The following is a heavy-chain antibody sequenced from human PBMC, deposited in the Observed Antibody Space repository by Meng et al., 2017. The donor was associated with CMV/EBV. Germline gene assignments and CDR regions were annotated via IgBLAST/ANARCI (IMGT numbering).Heavy chain of an antibody. CDR1: GFSLSTGGVG. CDR2: IYWDDDK. J-gene: IGHJ4*02. Sequence: QITLKESGPTLVNPXXXXTLXCTFSGFSLSTGGVGVGWIRQPPGKALEWLALIYWDDDKRYSPSLKSRLTITKDTSKTQVVLTVTNMDPVDTATYFCAHISIFGVVNYWGQGTLVTVYS. D-gene: IGHD3-3*01. V-gene: IGHV2-5*02. CDR3: AHISIFGVVNY.